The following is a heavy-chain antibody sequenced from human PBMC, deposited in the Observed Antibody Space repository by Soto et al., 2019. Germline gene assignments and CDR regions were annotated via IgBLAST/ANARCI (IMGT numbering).Heavy chain of an antibody. V-gene: IGHV1-8*01. J-gene: IGHJ5*02. CDR3: ARGFSSTSLNWFDP. Sequence: ASVKVSCKASGYSFTSYDINWVRQAPGQGLEWMGWMNPNSGNTGYAQKFQGRVTMTRNTSISTAYMELRSLRFEDTVVYYCARGFSSTSLNWFDPWGLGTLVTVSS. CDR2: MNPNSGNT. D-gene: IGHD2-2*01. CDR1: GYSFTSYD.